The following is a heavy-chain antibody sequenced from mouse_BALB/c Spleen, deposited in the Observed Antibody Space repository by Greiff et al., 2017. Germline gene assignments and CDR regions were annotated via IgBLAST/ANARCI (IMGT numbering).Heavy chain of an antibody. CDR1: GFSLSSYS. CDR3: AKDLERGFAY. V-gene: IGHV2-6-4*01. CDR2: IWGGGST. Sequence: QVQLKESGPGLVAPSQSLSITCTVSGFSLSSYSVHWVRQPPGKGLEWLGMIWGGGSTDYNSALKSRLSISKDNSKSQVFLKMNSLQTDDTAMYYSAKDLERGFAYWGQGTLVTVSA. J-gene: IGHJ3*01.